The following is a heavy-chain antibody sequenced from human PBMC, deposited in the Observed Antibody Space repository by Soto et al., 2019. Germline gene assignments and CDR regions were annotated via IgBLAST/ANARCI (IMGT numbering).Heavy chain of an antibody. J-gene: IGHJ5*02. CDR3: AADGYYYGSGGPNWFDP. CDR1: GGTFSSYA. Sequence: SVKVSCKASGGTFSSYAIDWVRQAPGQGLEWMGGIIPIFGKANYAQNFQGRITITADESTNTAYMELRSLRSEDTAVYYCAADGYYYGSGGPNWFDPWGQGTLVTVSS. CDR2: IIPIFGKA. V-gene: IGHV1-69*13. D-gene: IGHD3-10*01.